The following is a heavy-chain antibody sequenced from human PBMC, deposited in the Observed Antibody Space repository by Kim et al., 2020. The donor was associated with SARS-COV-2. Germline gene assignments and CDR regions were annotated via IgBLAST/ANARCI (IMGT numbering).Heavy chain of an antibody. V-gene: IGHV1-69*13. J-gene: IGHJ2*01. CDR1: GGTFSSYA. Sequence: SVKVSCKASGGTFSSYAISLVRQAPGQGLEWMGGIIPIFGTANYAQKFQGRVTITADESTSTAYMELSSLRSEDTAVYYCARAPFYSSGCRGPCWYFDLWGRGTLVTVSS. CDR3: ARAPFYSSGCRGPCWYFDL. D-gene: IGHD6-19*01. CDR2: IIPIFGTA.